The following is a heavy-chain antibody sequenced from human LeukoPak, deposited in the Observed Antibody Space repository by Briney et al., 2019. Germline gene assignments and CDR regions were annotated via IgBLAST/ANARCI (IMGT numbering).Heavy chain of an antibody. CDR2: ISSNGGST. CDR3: AKEGPCGGDCYAGFDY. J-gene: IGHJ4*02. D-gene: IGHD2-21*02. V-gene: IGHV3-64*04. Sequence: GGSLRLSCSASGFTFSSYAMHWVRQAPGKGLEYVSAISSNGGSTYYADSVKGRFTISRDNSKNTLYLQMNSLRAEDTAVYYCAKEGPCGGDCYAGFDYWGQGTLVTVSS. CDR1: GFTFSSYA.